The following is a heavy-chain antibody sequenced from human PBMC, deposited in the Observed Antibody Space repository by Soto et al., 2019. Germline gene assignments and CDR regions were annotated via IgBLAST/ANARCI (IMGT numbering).Heavy chain of an antibody. CDR3: TAGKLYPSLEFEY. CDR2: IRRTAYSGTK. CDR1: AFTFGDYA. Sequence: GRPLELPCTASAFTFGDYAMSWVPQAAGKGLGRVGFIRRTAYSGTKDYDASVKGGFPISRDDSNSIAYLQMNSMKPEDPAVYYCTAGKLYPSLEFEYWGQGPLVTVSS. V-gene: IGHV3-49*04. J-gene: IGHJ4*02. D-gene: IGHD2-8*01.